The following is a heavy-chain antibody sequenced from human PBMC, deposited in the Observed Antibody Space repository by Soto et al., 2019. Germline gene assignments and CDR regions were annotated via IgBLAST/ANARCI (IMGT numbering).Heavy chain of an antibody. J-gene: IGHJ4*02. CDR3: ARGGPQGGYLDY. V-gene: IGHV4-59*01. CDR2: IYYSGST. Sequence: SETLSLTCTVSGGSISSYYWSWIRQPPGKGLEWIGYIYYSGSTNYNPSLKSRVTISVDTSKNQFSLKLSSVTAADTAVYYCARGGPQGGYLDYWGQGTLVTVSS. D-gene: IGHD1-26*01. CDR1: GGSISSYY.